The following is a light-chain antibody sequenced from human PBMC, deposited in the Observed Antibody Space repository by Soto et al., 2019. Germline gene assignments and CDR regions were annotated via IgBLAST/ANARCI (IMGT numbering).Light chain of an antibody. CDR3: QQRNNWPRIT. Sequence: EIVLTQSPATLSLSPGESATLSCRASQSVGSYLAWYQQKPGQAPRLLIYDVSTRATDIPTRFSGSGSGTDFTLTISSLDPDDFAVYYCQQRNNWPRITFGQGTRLEIK. J-gene: IGKJ5*01. V-gene: IGKV3-11*01. CDR1: QSVGSY. CDR2: DVS.